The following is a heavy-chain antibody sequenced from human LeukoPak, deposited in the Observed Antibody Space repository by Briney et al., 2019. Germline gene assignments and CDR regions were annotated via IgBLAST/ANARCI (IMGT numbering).Heavy chain of an antibody. J-gene: IGHJ6*02. CDR2: INHSGNI. V-gene: IGHV4-34*01. CDR3: ARTIGYDFWSGYPGYGMDV. D-gene: IGHD3-3*01. CDR1: GGSFSDHF. Sequence: SETLSLTCAVSGGSFSDHFWSWIRQSPGKGLERIGEINHSGNINYHPSLKSRVTVSVDTSKSQFSLKLSSVTAADTGVYYCARTIGYDFWSGYPGYGMDVWGQGTTVIVSS.